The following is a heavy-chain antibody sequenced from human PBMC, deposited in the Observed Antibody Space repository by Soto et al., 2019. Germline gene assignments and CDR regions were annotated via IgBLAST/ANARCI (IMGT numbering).Heavy chain of an antibody. Sequence: ASVKVSCKASGYTFSHYGISWLRQAPGQGLEWMGWISCYDGNTNYAQRFQDRVTLMTDTSTSTAYMEVRSLRSEDTAMYYCARDSIFGVVNGMDVWGQGTTVTVSS. J-gene: IGHJ6*02. CDR1: GYTFSHYG. V-gene: IGHV1-18*04. CDR2: ISCYDGNT. D-gene: IGHD3-3*01. CDR3: ARDSIFGVVNGMDV.